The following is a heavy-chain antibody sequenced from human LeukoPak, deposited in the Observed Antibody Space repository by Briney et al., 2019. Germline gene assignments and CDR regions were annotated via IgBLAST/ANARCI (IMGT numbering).Heavy chain of an antibody. CDR3: ASPLYSSSWYYFDY. J-gene: IGHJ4*02. CDR2: IYYSGST. D-gene: IGHD6-13*01. V-gene: IGHV4-39*01. CDR1: GGSISSSSYY. Sequence: SETLSLTCTVSGGSISSSSYYWGWIRQPPGKGLEWIGSIYYSGSTYYNPSLKSRVTIPVDTSKNQFSLKLSSVTAADTAVYYCASPLYSSSWYYFDYCGQGTLVTVSS.